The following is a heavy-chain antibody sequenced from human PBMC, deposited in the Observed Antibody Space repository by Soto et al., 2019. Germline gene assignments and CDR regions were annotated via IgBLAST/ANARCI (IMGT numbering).Heavy chain of an antibody. Sequence: PGGSLRLSCAASGFTFSSYGMHWVRQAPGKGLEWVAVISYDGSNKYYADSVKGRFTISRDNSKNTLYLQMNSLRAEDTAVYYCAKDIGILTGYMYYFDYWGQGTLVTVSS. V-gene: IGHV3-30*18. CDR3: AKDIGILTGYMYYFDY. CDR1: GFTFSSYG. J-gene: IGHJ4*02. D-gene: IGHD3-9*01. CDR2: ISYDGSNK.